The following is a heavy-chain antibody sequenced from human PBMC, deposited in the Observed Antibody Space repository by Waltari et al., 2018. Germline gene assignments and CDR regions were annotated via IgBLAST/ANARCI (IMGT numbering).Heavy chain of an antibody. Sequence: QVQLQQWGAGLLKPSETLSLTCAVYGGSFSGYYWSWLRQPPGKGLEWIGEINHSGSTNYNPSLKSRVTISVDTSKNQFSLKLSSVTAADTAVYYCARGLGAARRSYYYGMDVWGQGTTVTVSS. CDR1: GGSFSGYY. CDR3: ARGLGAARRSYYYGMDV. J-gene: IGHJ6*02. CDR2: INHSGST. D-gene: IGHD6-6*01. V-gene: IGHV4-34*01.